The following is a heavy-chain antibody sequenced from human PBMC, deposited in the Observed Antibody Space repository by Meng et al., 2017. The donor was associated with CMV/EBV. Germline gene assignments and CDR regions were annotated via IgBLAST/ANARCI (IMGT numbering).Heavy chain of an antibody. J-gene: IGHJ3*02. D-gene: IGHD3-10*01. CDR3: ARYYYGSGSYSGAFDI. CDR1: GFTFSSYS. V-gene: IGHV3-21*01. CDR2: ISSSSSYI. Sequence: GESLMISCASSGFTFSSYSMNWVRQAPGKGLEWVSSISSSSSYIYYADSVKGRFTISRDNAKNSLYLQMNSLRAEDTAVYYCARYYYGSGSYSGAFDIWGQGTMVTVSS.